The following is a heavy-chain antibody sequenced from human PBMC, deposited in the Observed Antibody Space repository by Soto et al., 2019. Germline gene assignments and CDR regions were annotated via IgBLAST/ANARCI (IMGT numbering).Heavy chain of an antibody. V-gene: IGHV3-33*01. CDR1: GFTFNTYS. J-gene: IGHJ4*02. CDR3: ARAGGTTVTGLWHFDS. D-gene: IGHD4-17*01. Sequence: QVQLEESGGGVVQPGRSLRLSCEASGFTFNTYSMHWVRQPPGKGLEWLAAIWYDGTQNYYAASVKGRFIISRDNSKKTLDLEMNSLRAEDTAVYYCARAGGTTVTGLWHFDSWGQGTLGTVAS. CDR2: IWYDGTQN.